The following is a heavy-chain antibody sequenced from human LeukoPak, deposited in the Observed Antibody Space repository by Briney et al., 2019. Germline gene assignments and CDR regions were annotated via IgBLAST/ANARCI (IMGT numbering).Heavy chain of an antibody. CDR2: IYYSGTT. CDR1: GGSISSSSYY. D-gene: IGHD3-10*01. J-gene: IGHJ4*02. Sequence: PSETLSLTCTVSGGSISSSSYYWGWVRQPPGKGLEWIGSIYYSGTTYYNPSLKSRVTISVDTSKNQFSLKLRFVIATDTAVYYCARLRYASGRYSVFDYWGQGTLVTVSS. V-gene: IGHV4-39*01. CDR3: ARLRYASGRYSVFDY.